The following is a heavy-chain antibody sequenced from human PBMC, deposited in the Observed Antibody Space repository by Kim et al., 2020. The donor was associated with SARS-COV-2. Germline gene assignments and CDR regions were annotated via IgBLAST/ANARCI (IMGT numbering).Heavy chain of an antibody. D-gene: IGHD6-13*01. CDR2: IYYSGST. CDR3: AGDSIAAAGFWFDP. V-gene: IGHV4-31*03. CDR1: GGSISSGGYY. Sequence: SETLSLTCTVSGGSISSGGYYWSWIRQHPGKGLEWIGYIYYSGSTYYNPSLKSRVTISVDTSKNQFSLRLSSVTAADTAVYYCAGDSIAAAGFWFDPWGQKTLVTISS. J-gene: IGHJ5*02.